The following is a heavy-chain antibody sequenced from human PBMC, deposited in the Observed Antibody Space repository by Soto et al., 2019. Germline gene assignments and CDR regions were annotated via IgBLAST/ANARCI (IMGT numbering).Heavy chain of an antibody. V-gene: IGHV3-21*01. J-gene: IGHJ6*03. Sequence: EVQLVESGGGLVKPGGSLRLSCAASGFTFSSYSMNWVRQAPGKGLEWVSSISSSSSYIYYADSVKGRFTISRDNAKNSLYLQMNSLRAEDTAVYYCAREDCSSTSCWAGYYYMDVWGRGTTVTVCS. CDR3: AREDCSSTSCWAGYYYMDV. CDR1: GFTFSSYS. D-gene: IGHD2-2*01. CDR2: ISSSSSYI.